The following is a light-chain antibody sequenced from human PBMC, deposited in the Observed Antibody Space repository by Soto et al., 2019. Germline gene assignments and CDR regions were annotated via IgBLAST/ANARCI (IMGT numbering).Light chain of an antibody. J-gene: IGLJ1*01. V-gene: IGLV2-8*01. Sequence: QSVLTPPPSASGSPGQSVTISCTGTSSDVGLYDYVSWYQQHPGKVPKLLIYEVTQRPSGVPDRFSGSKSGNTASLTVSGLQAEDEADYYCSSDGGNSNYVFGTGTKVTVL. CDR3: SSDGGNSNYV. CDR2: EVT. CDR1: SSDVGLYDY.